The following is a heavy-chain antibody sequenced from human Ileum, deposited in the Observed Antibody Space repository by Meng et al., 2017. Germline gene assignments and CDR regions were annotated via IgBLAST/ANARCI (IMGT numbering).Heavy chain of an antibody. V-gene: IGHV3-21*01. J-gene: IGHJ4*02. CDR2: ISSSSSYI. D-gene: IGHD2-2*01. CDR3: AKDREPAGTGDY. Sequence: GESLKISCAASGFTFSSYSMNWVRQAPGKGLEWVSSISSSSSYIYYADSVKGRFTISIDNAKNSLYLQMNSLRAEDTAVYYCAKDREPAGTGDYWGQGTLVTVSS. CDR1: GFTFSSYS.